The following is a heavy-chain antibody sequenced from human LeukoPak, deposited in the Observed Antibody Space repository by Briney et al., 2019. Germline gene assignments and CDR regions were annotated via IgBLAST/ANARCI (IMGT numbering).Heavy chain of an antibody. CDR2: ISAYNGNT. D-gene: IGHD2-21*01. Sequence: ASVKVSCKASGYTFTGYGLSWVRQAPGQGLEWMGWISAYNGNTNYAQKLQGRVTMTTDTSTSTAYMELRSLRSDDTAVYYCARVAYCGGDCYFWKYYFDYWGQGTLVTVSS. V-gene: IGHV1-18*01. CDR3: ARVAYCGGDCYFWKYYFDY. CDR1: GYTFTGYG. J-gene: IGHJ4*02.